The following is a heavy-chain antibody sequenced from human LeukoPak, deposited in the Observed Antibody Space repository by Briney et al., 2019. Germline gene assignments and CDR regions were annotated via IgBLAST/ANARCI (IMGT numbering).Heavy chain of an antibody. Sequence: GGSLRLSCAASGFTFSSYAMSWVRQAPGKGLEWVSAISGSGGSTYYADSVKGRFTISRDNSKNTLYLQMNSLRAEDTAVYYCARVGAAVLHGYYHGMDVWGQGTTVTVSS. CDR1: GFTFSSYA. CDR2: ISGSGGST. V-gene: IGHV3-23*01. CDR3: ARVGAAVLHGYYHGMDV. J-gene: IGHJ6*02. D-gene: IGHD6-13*01.